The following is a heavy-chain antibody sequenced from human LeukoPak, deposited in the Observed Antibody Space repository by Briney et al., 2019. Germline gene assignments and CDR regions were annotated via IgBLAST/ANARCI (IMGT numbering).Heavy chain of an antibody. V-gene: IGHV3-7*01. J-gene: IGHJ6*03. CDR1: GFTFSSYW. Sequence: GGPLRLSCAASGFTFSSYWMSWVPQAPGKGLEGVANIKQEESEKYYVDSVKGRFTISRDNAKNSLYLQMNSLRAEDTAVYYCARVQRDYDSSGYYGRYYYYMDVWGKGTTVTVSS. CDR2: IKQEESEK. CDR3: ARVQRDYDSSGYYGRYYYYMDV. D-gene: IGHD3-22*01.